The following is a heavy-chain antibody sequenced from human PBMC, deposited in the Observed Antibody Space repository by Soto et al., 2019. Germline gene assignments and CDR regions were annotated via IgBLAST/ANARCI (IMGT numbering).Heavy chain of an antibody. Sequence: QVQLQQWGAGLLKPSETLSLTCAVYGGSFSGYYWSWIRQPPGKGLEWIGEINHSGSTNYNPSLKGRVTISVDTSKNQFSLKLSSVTAADTAVYYCARGRAGIAGQWGQGTLVTVSS. CDR1: GGSFSGYY. J-gene: IGHJ4*02. CDR3: ARGRAGIAGQ. CDR2: INHSGST. V-gene: IGHV4-34*01. D-gene: IGHD6-13*01.